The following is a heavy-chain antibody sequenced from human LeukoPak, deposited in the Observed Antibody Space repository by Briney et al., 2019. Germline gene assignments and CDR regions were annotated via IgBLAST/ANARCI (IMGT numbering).Heavy chain of an antibody. V-gene: IGHV4-61*02. CDR3: ARSEIKLTMVRGVIITWAHKTYYFDY. J-gene: IGHJ4*02. D-gene: IGHD3-10*01. CDR2: IYTSGST. CDR1: GGSISSGSYY. Sequence: SETLSLTCTVSGGSISSGSYYWSWIRQPAGKGLEWIGRIYTSGSTNYNPSLKSRVTISVDTSKNQFSLQLNSVTPEDTAVYYCARSEIKLTMVRGVIITWAHKTYYFDYWGQGTLVTVSS.